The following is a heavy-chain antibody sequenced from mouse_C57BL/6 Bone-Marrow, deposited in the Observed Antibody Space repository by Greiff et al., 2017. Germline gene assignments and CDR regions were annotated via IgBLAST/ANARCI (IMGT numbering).Heavy chain of an antibody. CDR1: GYAFSSSW. D-gene: IGHD2-12*01. CDR2: IYPGAGDT. CDR3: ARGDYSYAMDY. V-gene: IGHV1-82*01. J-gene: IGHJ4*01. Sequence: QVQLQQSGPELVKPGASVKISCKASGYAFSSSWMNWVKQRPGKGLEWIGRIYPGAGDTNYNGKFKGKATLTADKSSSTAYMQLSSLTSEDSAVYFCARGDYSYAMDYWGQGTSVTVSS.